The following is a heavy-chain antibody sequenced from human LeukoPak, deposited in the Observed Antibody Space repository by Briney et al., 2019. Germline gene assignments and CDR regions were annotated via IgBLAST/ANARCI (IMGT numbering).Heavy chain of an antibody. CDR3: ACLSSNGRRAFDT. J-gene: IGHJ3*02. V-gene: IGHV4-59*08. Sequence: PSETLSPTCTVSGGSITSYYWSWIRQPPGKGLEWVGYINYSGNTNHNPSLTGRVTISVDMSKSQFSLKLSSVTAADTAVYYCACLSSNGRRAFDTWGQGTMVTVSS. D-gene: IGHD2-8*01. CDR1: GGSITSYY. CDR2: INYSGNT.